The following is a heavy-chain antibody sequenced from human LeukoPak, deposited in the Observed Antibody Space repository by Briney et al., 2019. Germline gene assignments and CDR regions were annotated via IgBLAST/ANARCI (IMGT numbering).Heavy chain of an antibody. CDR2: IYYSGST. CDR3: ARGMATITY. V-gene: IGHV4-39*07. D-gene: IGHD5-24*01. J-gene: IGHJ4*02. Sequence: TSETLSLTCTVSGGSISSSSYYWGWIRQPPGKGLEWIGSIYYSGSTYYNPSLKSRVTISVDTSKNQFSLKLSSVTAADTAVYYCARGMATITYWGQGTLVTVSS. CDR1: GGSISSSSYY.